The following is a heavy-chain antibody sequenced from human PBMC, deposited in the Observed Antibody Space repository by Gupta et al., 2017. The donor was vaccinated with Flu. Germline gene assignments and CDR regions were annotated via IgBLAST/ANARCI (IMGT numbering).Heavy chain of an antibody. Sequence: ISRDNSKNTVYLQMNSLRGDDTAVYYCAKDRSGNPAIDYWGQGTLVTVSA. J-gene: IGHJ4*02. CDR3: AKDRSGNPAIDY. V-gene: IGHV3-23*01. D-gene: IGHD6-13*01.